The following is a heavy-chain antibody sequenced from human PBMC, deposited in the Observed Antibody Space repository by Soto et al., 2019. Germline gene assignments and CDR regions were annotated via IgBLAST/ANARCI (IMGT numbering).Heavy chain of an antibody. V-gene: IGHV3-66*01. CDR3: ARDIPEYYYDSSGDYSY. CDR2: IYSGGST. Sequence: EVQLVESGGGLVQPGGSLRLSCAASGFTVSSNYMSWVRQAPGKGLEWVSVIYSGGSTYYADSVKGRFTISRDNSKNTLYLQLNRLRAEDTAVYYCARDIPEYYYDSSGDYSYWGQGTLVTVSS. J-gene: IGHJ4*02. CDR1: GFTVSSNY. D-gene: IGHD3-22*01.